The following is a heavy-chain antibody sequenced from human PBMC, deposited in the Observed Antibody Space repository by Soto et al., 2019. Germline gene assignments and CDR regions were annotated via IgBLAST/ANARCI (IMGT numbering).Heavy chain of an antibody. Sequence: SETLSLTCTVSGGSISSYYWSWIRQPPGKELEWIGYIYYSGSTYYNPSLKSRVAISVDTSKNHFSLKLSSVTAADTAVYYCASRKSSPYFDYWGQGTLVTVSS. CDR2: IYYSGST. CDR3: ASRKSSPYFDY. J-gene: IGHJ4*02. CDR1: GGSISSYY. V-gene: IGHV4-59*08. D-gene: IGHD3-10*01.